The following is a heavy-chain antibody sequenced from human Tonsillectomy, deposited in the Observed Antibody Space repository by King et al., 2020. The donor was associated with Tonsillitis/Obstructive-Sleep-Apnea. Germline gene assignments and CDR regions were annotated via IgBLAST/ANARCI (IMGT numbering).Heavy chain of an antibody. CDR3: ATSQNHERNWFDP. CDR2: ISYDGSNK. V-gene: IGHV3-30*04. Sequence: VQLVESGGGVVQPGRSLRLSCAASGFTFSSYVMHWVRQAPGKGLEWVAVISYDGSNKYYADSVKGRFTISRDNSKNTLYLQMSGLRAEDTAVYCCATSQNHERNWFDPWGQGTLVTVSS. D-gene: IGHD1-14*01. J-gene: IGHJ5*02. CDR1: GFTFSSYV.